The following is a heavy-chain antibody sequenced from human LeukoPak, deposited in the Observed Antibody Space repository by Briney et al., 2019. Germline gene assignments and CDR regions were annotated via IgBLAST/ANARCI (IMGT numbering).Heavy chain of an antibody. CDR2: INHSGST. J-gene: IGHJ4*02. CDR3: ARQTSSGWSGY. D-gene: IGHD6-19*01. V-gene: IGHV4-34*01. Sequence: SETLSLTCAVYGGSFGGYYWSWIRQPPGKGLEWIGEINHSGSTNYNPSLKSRVTISVDTSKNQFSLKLSSVTAADTAVYYCARQTSSGWSGYWGQGTLVTVSS. CDR1: GGSFGGYY.